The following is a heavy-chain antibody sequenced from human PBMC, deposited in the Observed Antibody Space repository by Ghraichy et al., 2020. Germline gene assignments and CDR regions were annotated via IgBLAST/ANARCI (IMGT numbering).Heavy chain of an antibody. J-gene: IGHJ4*02. CDR3: AKGSLGGVLTPEEI. CDR1: GFTITNYA. D-gene: IGHD4/OR15-4a*01. CDR2: ISVTGGST. V-gene: IGHV3-23*01. Sequence: GESLNISCAASGFTITNYAMSWVRQTPGKGLEWVSTISVTGGSTYYADSVKGRFTISGDNSKNTLYLQMNSLRAEDTAVYYCAKGSLGGVLTPEEIWGQGTLVAVSS.